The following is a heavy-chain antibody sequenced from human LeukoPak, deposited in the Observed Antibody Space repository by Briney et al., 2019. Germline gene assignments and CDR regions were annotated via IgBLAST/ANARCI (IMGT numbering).Heavy chain of an antibody. D-gene: IGHD3-22*01. CDR3: ARVVDDTRSDYFDY. CDR2: IIPILGIA. Sequence: EASVKVSCKASGGTFSSYAIGWVRQAPGQGLEWMGRIIPILGIANYAQKFQGRVTITADKSTSTAYMDLSSLRSEDTAVYYCARVVDDTRSDYFDYWGQGTLVTVSS. V-gene: IGHV1-69*04. CDR1: GGTFSSYA. J-gene: IGHJ4*02.